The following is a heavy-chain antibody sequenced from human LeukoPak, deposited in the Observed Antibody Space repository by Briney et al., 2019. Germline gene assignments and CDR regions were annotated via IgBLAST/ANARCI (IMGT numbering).Heavy chain of an antibody. CDR3: ARGGSPYYDFWSGWLDYYYYMDV. D-gene: IGHD3-3*01. CDR1: GFTFSSYW. J-gene: IGHJ6*03. Sequence: PGGSLRLSCAASGFTFSSYWMHWVRQAPGKGLVWVSRINSDGSSTSYADSVKGRFTISRDNAKNTLYLQMNSLRAEDTAVYYCARGGSPYYDFWSGWLDYYYYMDVWGKGTTVTVSS. V-gene: IGHV3-74*01. CDR2: INSDGSST.